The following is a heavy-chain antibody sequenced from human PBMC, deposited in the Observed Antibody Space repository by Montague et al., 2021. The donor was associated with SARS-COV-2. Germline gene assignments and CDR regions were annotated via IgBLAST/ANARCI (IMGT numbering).Heavy chain of an antibody. CDR3: ARGDHPTTASWYFFDS. D-gene: IGHD6-13*01. V-gene: IGHV4-4*07. CDR1: GGSINYYY. CDR2: IYSSGNT. J-gene: IGHJ4*02. Sequence: SETLSLTCTVSGGSINYYYWHWLRQSAGKELEWIGRIYSSGNTNSNPSLDSRGIMSADSSQNQFSLKLNSVTAADTAGYYCARGDHPTTASWYFFDSWGQGALVTVSS.